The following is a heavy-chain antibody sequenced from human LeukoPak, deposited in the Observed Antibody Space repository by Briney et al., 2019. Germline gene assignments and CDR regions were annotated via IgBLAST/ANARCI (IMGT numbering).Heavy chain of an antibody. J-gene: IGHJ4*02. CDR3: ARGPIGYHNT. Sequence: GGPLRLSCAASGFTFSSYDMHCVRQATGKGLEWGSAIGTAGDTYYAGCVKGRFTLSTENAKNSLYLQMNSLRAEDTAVYYCARGPIGYHNTGGQGTLVTVSS. CDR1: GFTFSSYD. CDR2: IGTAGDT. V-gene: IGHV3-13*01. D-gene: IGHD5-12*01.